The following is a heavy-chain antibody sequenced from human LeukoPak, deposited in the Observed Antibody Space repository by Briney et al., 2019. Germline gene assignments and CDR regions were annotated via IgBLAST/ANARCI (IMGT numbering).Heavy chain of an antibody. CDR1: GVSISGYY. V-gene: IGHV4-59*08. CDR2: IFYRESFSYGGTT. J-gene: IGHJ4*02. Sequence: SETLSLTCTVSGVSISGYYWIWIRQSPGRGLEYIGSIFYRESFSYGGTTFYNPSLQSRVTISVDTSKNAFSLRLTSVTAADTAVYFCARQISGNKDYWGQGTLVTVSS. D-gene: IGHD1/OR15-1a*01. CDR3: ARQISGNKDY.